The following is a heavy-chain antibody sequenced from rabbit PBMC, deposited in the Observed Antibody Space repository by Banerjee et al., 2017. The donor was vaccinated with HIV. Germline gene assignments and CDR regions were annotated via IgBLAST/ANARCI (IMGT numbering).Heavy chain of an antibody. Sequence: EESGGGLVQPEGSLTLTCTASGFSFSTTYWICWVRQAPGKGLEWIACIYTTNGGTYYASWAKGRFTISKTSSTTVTLQMTSLTAADTATYFCARVNYGGGWYFKLWGPGTLVTVS. J-gene: IGHJ4*01. CDR3: ARVNYGGGWYFKL. CDR2: IYTTNGGT. V-gene: IGHV1S45*01. CDR1: GFSFSTTYW. D-gene: IGHD4-2*01.